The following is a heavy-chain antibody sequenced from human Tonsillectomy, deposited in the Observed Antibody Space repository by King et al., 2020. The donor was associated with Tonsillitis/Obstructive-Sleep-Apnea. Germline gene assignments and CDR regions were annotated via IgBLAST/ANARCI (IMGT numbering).Heavy chain of an antibody. Sequence: QLVQSGAEVKKPGASLKISCKGSGYIFTNYWIGWVRQMPGKGLEWMGIIYPGDSDTRYNPSFQGQVTISADKSISTAYLQWSSLKASDTAMYYCARRQGSYGSGSYYNSFDSWGQGTLVTVSS. CDR3: ARRQGSYGSGSYYNSFDS. CDR2: IYPGDSDT. J-gene: IGHJ5*01. D-gene: IGHD3-10*01. V-gene: IGHV5-51*01. CDR1: GYIFTNYW.